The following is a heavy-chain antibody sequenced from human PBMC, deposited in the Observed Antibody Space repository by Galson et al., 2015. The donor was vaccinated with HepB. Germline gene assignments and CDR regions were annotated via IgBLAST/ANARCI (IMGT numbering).Heavy chain of an antibody. D-gene: IGHD3-9*01. CDR1: GYTFSKYY. CDR3: ARTKGLDWVSPFDY. J-gene: IGHJ4*02. Sequence: SVKVSCKASGYTFSKYYIPWVRQAPGQGLEWMGWINPNSGGTNYAQKLQGRVTLTRDTSTCTAYMELIRLRSDDTAVFYCARTKGLDWVSPFDYWGQGTPVPVTS. V-gene: IGHV1-2*02. CDR2: INPNSGGT.